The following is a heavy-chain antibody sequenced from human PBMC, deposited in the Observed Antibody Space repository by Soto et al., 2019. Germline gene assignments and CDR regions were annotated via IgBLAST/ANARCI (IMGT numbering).Heavy chain of an antibody. CDR2: IYYSGST. CDR1: GGSISSGGYY. D-gene: IGHD5-18*01. Sequence: QVQLQESGPGLVKPSQTLSLTCTVSGGSISSGGYYWSWIRQHPGKGLEWIGYIYYSGSTYYNPSRKSRVTMSVDTSKNPTSLKRSSVTAADTAVYYCARATRGYEVHGMDVWGQGTTVTGSS. CDR3: ARATRGYEVHGMDV. J-gene: IGHJ6*02. V-gene: IGHV4-31*03.